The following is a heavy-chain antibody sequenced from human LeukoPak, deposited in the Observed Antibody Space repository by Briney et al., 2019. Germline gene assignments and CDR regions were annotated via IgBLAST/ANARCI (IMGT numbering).Heavy chain of an antibody. CDR3: ASSADSCYSGWCSDH. Sequence: GGSLRLSCAASGLTGSHNYVSWVRQAPGKGLEWVSAIHTSGDTCYADSVKGRFTISRDTSKNTLYLQINSLRVEDTAVYRCASSADSCYSGWCSDHWGQGALVTVPS. V-gene: IGHV3-53*01. D-gene: IGHD2-15*01. CDR2: IHTSGDT. CDR1: GLTGSHNY. J-gene: IGHJ4*02.